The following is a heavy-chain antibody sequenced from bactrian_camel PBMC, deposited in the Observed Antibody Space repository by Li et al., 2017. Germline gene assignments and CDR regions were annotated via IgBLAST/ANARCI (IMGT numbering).Heavy chain of an antibody. CDR2: IDSDGST. J-gene: IGHJ4*01. D-gene: IGHD6*01. CDR1: ASIYNRYC. V-gene: IGHV3S53*01. Sequence: VQLVESGGGSVQAGGSLRISCSASASIYNRYCMGWYRQAPGKERELVAIIDSDGSTKYADSVKGRFAISQDNAKNTVYLQMNSLKTEDTAMYYCARGGLIRRWTLGGNRQGTQVTVS.